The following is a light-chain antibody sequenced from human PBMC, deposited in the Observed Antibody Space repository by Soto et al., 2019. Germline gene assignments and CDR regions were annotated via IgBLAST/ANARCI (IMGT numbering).Light chain of an antibody. V-gene: IGLV2-11*01. Sequence: QSALTQPPSASGSPGQSVTISCTGTNTDIGGYTYVSWYQQLPGKAPKLMIYDVTKRPSGVPDRFSGSTSGNTASLTISGLQAEDEADYYCCSYPGSHTWVFGGGTKLTVL. CDR3: CSYPGSHTWV. CDR2: DVT. CDR1: NTDIGGYTY. J-gene: IGLJ3*02.